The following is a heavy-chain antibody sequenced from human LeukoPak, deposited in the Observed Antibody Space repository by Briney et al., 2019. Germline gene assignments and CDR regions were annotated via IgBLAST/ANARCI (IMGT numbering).Heavy chain of an antibody. V-gene: IGHV3-74*01. D-gene: IGHD6-13*01. Sequence: PGGSLRLSCAASGFTFSSYWMHWVRQAPGKGLVWVSRINSDGSSTSYADSVKGRFTIFRDNSKNTLYLQMNSLRAEDTAVYYCAKEPGIAAAAQNNWFDPWGQGTLVTVSS. CDR2: INSDGSST. CDR3: AKEPGIAAAAQNNWFDP. CDR1: GFTFSSYW. J-gene: IGHJ5*02.